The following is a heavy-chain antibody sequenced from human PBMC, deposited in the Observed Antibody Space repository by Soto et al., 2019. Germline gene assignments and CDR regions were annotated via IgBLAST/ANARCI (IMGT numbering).Heavy chain of an antibody. CDR1: GFTFTTYA. CDR3: TKEALTVAGNHFAS. V-gene: IGHV3-23*01. J-gene: IGHJ4*02. CDR2: ISGSGAGT. D-gene: IGHD6-19*01. Sequence: EIELLESGGGLVQPGGSMRLSCAASGFTFTTYAMGWVRQAPGKGLEWVSSISGSGAGTFYADSVKGRFTISRDNAKKMVYLQMNGLRADDTAVYYYTKEALTVAGNHFASGGQGTLVTVSS.